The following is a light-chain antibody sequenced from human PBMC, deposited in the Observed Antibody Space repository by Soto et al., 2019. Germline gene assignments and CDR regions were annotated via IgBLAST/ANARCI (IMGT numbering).Light chain of an antibody. J-gene: IGLJ1*01. Sequence: VLTQPPSASGTPGQRITISCSGSSSNIGDNPVNWYQQLPGAAPKLLIYINDQRPSGVPDRSSGSKSGTSASLAISGLQPEDEADYYCAAWDDSLNALFGTGTKVTVL. CDR1: SSNIGDNP. CDR2: IND. CDR3: AAWDDSLNAL. V-gene: IGLV1-44*01.